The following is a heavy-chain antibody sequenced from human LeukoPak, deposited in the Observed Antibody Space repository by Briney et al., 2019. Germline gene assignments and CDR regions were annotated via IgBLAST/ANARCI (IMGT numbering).Heavy chain of an antibody. Sequence: SETLSLTCTLSGGSISSNDYYWSWPRQHPGQGLEWIVYIYDGGTTYYKPSLNSRLSISVDTSKNQFSLNLTSLTAADTAVYYCARGTGWGTYYRVAYFDDWGQGTLVTVSS. D-gene: IGHD3-10*01. CDR3: ARGTGWGTYYRVAYFDD. CDR1: GGSISSNDYY. J-gene: IGHJ4*02. CDR2: IYDGGTT. V-gene: IGHV4-31*03.